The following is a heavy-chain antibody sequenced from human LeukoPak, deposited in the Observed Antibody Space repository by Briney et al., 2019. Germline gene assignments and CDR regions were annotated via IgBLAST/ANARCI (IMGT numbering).Heavy chain of an antibody. CDR2: IYYSGST. CDR1: GGSISSYY. Sequence: SETLSLTCTVSGGSISSYYWSWIRQPPGKGLEWIGYIYYSGSTNYNPSLKSRVTISVDTSKNQFSLKLSSVTAADTAVYYCARGDDSSGYYVGYWGQGTLVTVSS. J-gene: IGHJ4*02. D-gene: IGHD3-22*01. V-gene: IGHV4-59*01. CDR3: ARGDDSSGYYVGY.